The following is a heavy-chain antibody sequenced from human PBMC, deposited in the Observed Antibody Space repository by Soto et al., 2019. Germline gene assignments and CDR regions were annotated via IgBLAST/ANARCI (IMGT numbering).Heavy chain of an antibody. V-gene: IGHV4-39*01. J-gene: IGHJ4*02. CDR2: INYSENT. CDR3: ATHPPYGPLDY. CDR1: GDSISSSSNH. D-gene: IGHD4-17*01. Sequence: QLQLQESGPGLVKPSETLSLTCTVSGDSISSSSNHWGWIRQPPGKGLEWIGNINYSENTYYNPSLKSRVTISVDTSKNQFSLRLTSVTAADTAVYYCATHPPYGPLDYWGQGTLVTVSS.